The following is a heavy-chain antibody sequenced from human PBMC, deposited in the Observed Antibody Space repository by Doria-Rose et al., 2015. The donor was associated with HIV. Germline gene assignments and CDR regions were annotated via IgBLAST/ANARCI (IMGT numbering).Heavy chain of an antibody. CDR1: GGSISHYY. V-gene: IGHV4-59*01. CDR3: ARVLSGTYDY. D-gene: IGHD1-26*01. Sequence: LQESGPGLVKPSETLSLTCSVSGGSISHYYWSWIRQPSGNGLEYIGDILYTGSTNYSPSLKSRVSISIDTSKNKFSLRLSSVTAADTAVYYCARVLSGTYDYWGQGTLVTVSS. J-gene: IGHJ4*02. CDR2: ILYTGST.